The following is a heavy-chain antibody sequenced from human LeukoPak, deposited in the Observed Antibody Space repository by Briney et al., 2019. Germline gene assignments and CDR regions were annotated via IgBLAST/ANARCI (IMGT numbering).Heavy chain of an antibody. CDR1: GGSISSSSYY. V-gene: IGHV4-39*01. D-gene: IGHD1-14*01. J-gene: IGHJ4*02. Sequence: SKTLSLTCTVSGGSISSSSYYWGWIRQPPGKGLEWIGSIYYSGSTYYNPSLKSRVTISVDTSKNQFSLKLSSVTAADTAVYYCARHEPYQYYFDYWGQGTLVTVSS. CDR3: ARHEPYQYYFDY. CDR2: IYYSGST.